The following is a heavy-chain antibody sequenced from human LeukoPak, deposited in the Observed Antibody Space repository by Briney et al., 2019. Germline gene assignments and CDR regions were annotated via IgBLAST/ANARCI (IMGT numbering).Heavy chain of an antibody. CDR3: ARQTGSGLFILP. CDR2: IYYSGST. V-gene: IGHV4-38-2*02. J-gene: IGHJ4*02. CDR1: GYSISSGYY. D-gene: IGHD3/OR15-3a*01. Sequence: PSETLSLTCTVSGYSISSGYYWGWIRQPPGEGLEWIGSIYYSGSTYYNTSLKSRVTISVDTSKNQFSLRLTSVTAADTAVYYCARQTGSGLFILPGGQGTLVTVSS.